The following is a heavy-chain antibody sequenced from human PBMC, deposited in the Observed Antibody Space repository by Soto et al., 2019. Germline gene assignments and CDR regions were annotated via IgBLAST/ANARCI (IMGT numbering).Heavy chain of an antibody. CDR1: GFTFSNAW. CDR3: TTARGENRYDFWSGPTGYYMDV. CDR2: IKSKTDGGTT. Sequence: EVQLVESGGGLVKPGGSLRLSCAASGFTFSNAWMSWVRQAPGKGLEWVGRIKSKTDGGTTDYAAPVKGRFTISRDDSKNTLYLQMNSLKTEDTAVYYCTTARGENRYDFWSGPTGYYMDVWGKGTTVTVSS. D-gene: IGHD3-3*01. V-gene: IGHV3-15*01. J-gene: IGHJ6*03.